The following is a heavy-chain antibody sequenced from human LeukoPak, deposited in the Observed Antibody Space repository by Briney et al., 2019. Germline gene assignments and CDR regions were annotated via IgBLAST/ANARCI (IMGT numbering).Heavy chain of an antibody. D-gene: IGHD3-22*01. V-gene: IGHV3-30*19. Sequence: PGGSLRLSCAASGFTFSSYGMHWVRQAPGKGLEWVAVISYDGSNKYYADSVKGRFTISRDNSKNTLYLQMNSLRAEDTAVYYCARDILRYDSSGYYFFPPHYWGQGTLVTVSS. CDR1: GFTFSSYG. CDR3: ARDILRYDSSGYYFFPPHY. CDR2: ISYDGSNK. J-gene: IGHJ4*02.